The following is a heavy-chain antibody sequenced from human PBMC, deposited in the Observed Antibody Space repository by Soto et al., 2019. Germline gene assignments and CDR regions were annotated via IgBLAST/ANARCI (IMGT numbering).Heavy chain of an antibody. V-gene: IGHV1-18*01. D-gene: IGHD6-13*01. CDR2: ISADTGDT. Sequence: VASVKVSCKASGYTFTNYDINWVRQAPGQGLEWMGWISADTGDTNYAQKLQGRVTMATDTSTSTAYMQLRTLRSDDTAVYYCARSKYTTTWSGGLDYWGQGTLVTVSS. CDR3: ARSKYTTTWSGGLDY. CDR1: GYTFTNYD. J-gene: IGHJ4*02.